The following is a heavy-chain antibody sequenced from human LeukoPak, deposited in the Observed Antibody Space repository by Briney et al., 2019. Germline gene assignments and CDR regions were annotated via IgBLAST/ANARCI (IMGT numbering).Heavy chain of an antibody. V-gene: IGHV4-39*01. CDR3: AGYSSGWIDY. J-gene: IGHJ4*02. D-gene: IGHD6-19*01. CDR1: GGSISSSSYY. CDR2: IYYSGST. Sequence: SETLSLTCTVSGGSISSSSYYWGWIRQPPGKGLEWIGSIYYSGSTYYNPSLKSRVTISVDTSKNQSSLKLSSVTAADTAVYYCAGYSSGWIDYWGQGTLVTVSS.